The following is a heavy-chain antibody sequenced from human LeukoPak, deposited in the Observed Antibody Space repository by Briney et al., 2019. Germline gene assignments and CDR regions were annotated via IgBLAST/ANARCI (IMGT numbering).Heavy chain of an antibody. D-gene: IGHD2-8*02. CDR1: GFTFDDYA. CDR3: AKERDITGALDK. CDR2: ISWNSGSI. Sequence: GGSLRLSCAASGFTFDDYAMHWVRQAPGKGLEWVSGISWNSGSIGYADSVKGRFTISRDNAKNSLYLQMNSLRAEDTALYYCAKERDITGALDKWGQGTLVTVSS. V-gene: IGHV3-9*01. J-gene: IGHJ4*02.